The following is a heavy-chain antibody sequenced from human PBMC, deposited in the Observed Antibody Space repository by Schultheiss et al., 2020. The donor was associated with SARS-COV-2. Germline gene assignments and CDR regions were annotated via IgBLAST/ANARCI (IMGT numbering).Heavy chain of an antibody. D-gene: IGHD2-15*01. CDR2: INPGDSDT. V-gene: IGHV5-51*01. Sequence: GESLKISCKASGYSFTSYWIGWVRQMPGKGLEWMGIINPGDSDTRNSPSFQGLVTISVDKSISTAYLQWSSLRASDTAIYYCARFYSSSHWFDPWGQGTLVTVSS. J-gene: IGHJ5*02. CDR1: GYSFTSYW. CDR3: ARFYSSSHWFDP.